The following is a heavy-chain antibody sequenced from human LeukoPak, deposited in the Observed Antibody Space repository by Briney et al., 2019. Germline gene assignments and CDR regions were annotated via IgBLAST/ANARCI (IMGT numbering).Heavy chain of an antibody. D-gene: IGHD6-13*01. V-gene: IGHV3-30*18. J-gene: IGHJ5*02. CDR2: ISYDGSNK. Sequence: GGSLRLSCAASGFTFSSYGMHWVRQAPGKGLEGVAVISYDGSNKYYADSVKGRFTISRDNSKNTLYLQMNSLRAEDTAVYYCAKAYSSSWSAASPFDPWGQGTLVTVSS. CDR1: GFTFSSYG. CDR3: AKAYSSSWSAASPFDP.